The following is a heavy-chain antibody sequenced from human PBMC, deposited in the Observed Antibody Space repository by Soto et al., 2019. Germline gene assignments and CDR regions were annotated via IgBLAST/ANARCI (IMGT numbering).Heavy chain of an antibody. V-gene: IGHV6-1*01. D-gene: IGHD1-26*01. J-gene: IGHJ4*01. Sequence: SQTLSLTCDISGDSVSSNTAAWNWVRQSPSRGLEWLGRTYYRSKWYYDYALSVKSRITINPDTSKNQYSLQLNSVTPEDTAAYYCTRGEQYSGRIFDYWGQGTLLTVS. CDR2: TYYRSKWYY. CDR3: TRGEQYSGRIFDY. CDR1: GDSVSSNTAA.